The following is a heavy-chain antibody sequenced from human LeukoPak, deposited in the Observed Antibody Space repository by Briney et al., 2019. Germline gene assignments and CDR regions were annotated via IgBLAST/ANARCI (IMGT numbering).Heavy chain of an antibody. V-gene: IGHV4-39*01. Sequence: SETLSLTCTVSGGPISSSSYYWGWIRQPPGKGLEWIGSIYYSGSTYYNPSLKSRVTISVDTSKNQFSLKLSSVTAADTAVYYCASLITNFGVGDWGLGTLVTVSS. J-gene: IGHJ4*02. D-gene: IGHD3-3*01. CDR1: GGPISSSSYY. CDR2: IYYSGST. CDR3: ASLITNFGVGD.